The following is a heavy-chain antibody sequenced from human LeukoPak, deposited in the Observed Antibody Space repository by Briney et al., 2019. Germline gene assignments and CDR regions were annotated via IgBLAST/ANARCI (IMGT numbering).Heavy chain of an antibody. J-gene: IGHJ4*02. D-gene: IGHD3-22*01. V-gene: IGHV3-23*01. CDR3: ATDLIVVVITTPYYFDY. Sequence: GGSLRLSCAASGFTFSSYAMSWVRQAPGKGLEWVSAISGSGGSTYYADSVKGRFTISRDNSKNTLYLQMNGLRAEDTAVYYCATDLIVVVITTPYYFDYWGQGTLVTVSS. CDR2: ISGSGGST. CDR1: GFTFSSYA.